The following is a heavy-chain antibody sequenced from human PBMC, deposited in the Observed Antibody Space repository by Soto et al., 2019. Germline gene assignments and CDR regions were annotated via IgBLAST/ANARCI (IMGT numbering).Heavy chain of an antibody. Sequence: SETLSLTCAVYGGSFSGYYWSWIRQPPGKGLEWIGEINHSGSTNYNPSLKSRVTISVDTSKNQFSLKLSSVTAADTAVYYCAREWVGYCSSTSCYIWFDPWGQGTLVTVSS. CDR2: INHSGST. V-gene: IGHV4-34*01. J-gene: IGHJ5*02. CDR1: GGSFSGYY. CDR3: AREWVGYCSSTSCYIWFDP. D-gene: IGHD2-2*02.